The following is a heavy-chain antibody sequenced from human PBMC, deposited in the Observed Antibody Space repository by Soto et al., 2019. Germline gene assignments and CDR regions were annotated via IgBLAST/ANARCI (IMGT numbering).Heavy chain of an antibody. CDR2: ISGSGGST. J-gene: IGHJ4*02. V-gene: IGHV3-23*01. Sequence: GGSLRLSCAASGFTFSSYAMSWVRQAPGKGLEWVSAISGSGGSTYYADSVKGRFTISRDNSKNTLYLQMNSLRAEDTAVYYCAKLVGGAVIAVAVHFDYWGQGTLVTVSS. D-gene: IGHD6-19*01. CDR1: GFTFSSYA. CDR3: AKLVGGAVIAVAVHFDY.